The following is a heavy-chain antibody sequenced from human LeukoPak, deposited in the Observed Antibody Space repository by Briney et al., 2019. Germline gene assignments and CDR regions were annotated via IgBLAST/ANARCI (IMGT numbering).Heavy chain of an antibody. Sequence: GGSLRLSCAASGFTFSSYSMNWVRQAPGKGLEWVSSISSSSSYIYYADSVKGRFTISRDNAKNSLYLQMNSLRAEDTAVYYCARLRIFGVGGYYYGMDVWGQGTTVTVSS. CDR2: ISSSSSYI. D-gene: IGHD3-3*01. J-gene: IGHJ6*02. CDR1: GFTFSSYS. V-gene: IGHV3-21*01. CDR3: ARLRIFGVGGYYYGMDV.